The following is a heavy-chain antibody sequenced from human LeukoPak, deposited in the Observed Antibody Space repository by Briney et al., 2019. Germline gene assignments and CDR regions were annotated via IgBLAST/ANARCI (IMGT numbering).Heavy chain of an antibody. J-gene: IGHJ4*02. CDR2: IYYSGST. CDR1: GGSISGYY. Sequence: SETLSLTCTVSGGSISGYYWSWIRQPPGKGLEWIGYIYYSGSTNYNPSLKSRVTIPVDTSKNQFSLNLSSVTAADTAVYYCARVGDSYDSSGYGGNYWGQGTLGTVSS. CDR3: ARVGDSYDSSGYGGNY. V-gene: IGHV4-59*01. D-gene: IGHD3-22*01.